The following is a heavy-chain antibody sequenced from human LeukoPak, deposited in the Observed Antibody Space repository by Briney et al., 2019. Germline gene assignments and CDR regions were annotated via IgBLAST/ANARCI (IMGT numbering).Heavy chain of an antibody. Sequence: GSSVTVSCTASGGTFSSYAISWVRHAPGQGLEWMGGIIPIFGTANYAQKFQGRVTITADKSTSTAYMELSSLRSEDTAVYYCARDLPRDYYYGMDVWGKGTTVTVSS. CDR3: ARDLPRDYYYGMDV. J-gene: IGHJ6*04. CDR1: GGTFSSYA. CDR2: IIPIFGTA. V-gene: IGHV1-69*06.